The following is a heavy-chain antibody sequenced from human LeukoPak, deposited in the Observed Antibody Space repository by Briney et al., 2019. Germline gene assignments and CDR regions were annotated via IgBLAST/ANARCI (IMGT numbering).Heavy chain of an antibody. J-gene: IGHJ4*02. Sequence: SSETLSLTCAVYGGSFSGYYWSWIRQPPEKGLEWIGEINHSGSTNYNPSLKSRVIISVDTSKNQFSLKLSLMAADAAADYYCARGPNYGGNSKDFDYWGQGTLVTVSS. CDR3: ARGPNYGGNSKDFDY. CDR2: INHSGST. D-gene: IGHD4-23*01. V-gene: IGHV4-34*01. CDR1: GGSFSGYY.